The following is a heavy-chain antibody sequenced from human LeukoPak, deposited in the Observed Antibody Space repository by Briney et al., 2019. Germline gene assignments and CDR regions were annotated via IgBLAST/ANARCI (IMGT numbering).Heavy chain of an antibody. CDR1: GYTFTSYG. D-gene: IGHD3-16*02. CDR3: ARESYVWGSYRYHFDY. V-gene: IGHV1-18*01. J-gene: IGHJ4*02. CDR2: ISAYNGNT. Sequence: ASVKVSCKASGYTFTSYGISWVRQAPGQGLEWMGWISAYNGNTNYAQKLQGRVTMTTDTSTSTAYMELRSVRSDDTAVYYCARESYVWGSYRYHFDYWGQGTLVTVSS.